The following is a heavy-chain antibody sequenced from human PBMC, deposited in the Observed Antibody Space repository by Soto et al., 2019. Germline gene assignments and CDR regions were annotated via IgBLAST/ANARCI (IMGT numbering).Heavy chain of an antibody. Sequence: QLQLQESGPGLVKPSETLSLTCTVSGGSISSSSYYWGWIRQPPGKGLEWIGSIYYSGSTYYNPSLKSRVTISVDTSKNQFSLKLSSVTAADAAVYYGARRIVSVSDGMDVWGQGTTVTVSS. CDR3: ARRIVSVSDGMDV. J-gene: IGHJ6*02. CDR2: IYYSGST. V-gene: IGHV4-39*01. CDR1: GGSISSSSYY. D-gene: IGHD3-22*01.